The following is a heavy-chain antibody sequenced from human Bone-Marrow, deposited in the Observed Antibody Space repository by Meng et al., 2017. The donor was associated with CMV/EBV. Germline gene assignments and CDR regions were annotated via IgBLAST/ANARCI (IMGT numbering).Heavy chain of an antibody. J-gene: IGHJ5*02. Sequence: ASVKVSCKASGYTFTSYGISWVRQAPGQGLEWMGWISAYNGNTNYAQKFQGRVTITTDESTSTAYMELSSLRSEDTAVYYCARDGGLAGYNWFDPWGQGTLVTVSS. V-gene: IGHV1-18*01. CDR3: ARDGGLAGYNWFDP. CDR2: ISAYNGNT. CDR1: GYTFTSYG. D-gene: IGHD2-15*01.